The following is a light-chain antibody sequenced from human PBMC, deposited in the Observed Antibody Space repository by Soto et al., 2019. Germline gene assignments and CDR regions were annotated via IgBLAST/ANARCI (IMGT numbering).Light chain of an antibody. Sequence: DIVLTPSPGTPSLSPGERATLSCRASQSVSSYLAWYQQKPGQAPRLLIFGASNRATGIPARFSGSGSGTDFTLTINSLEPEDFAVYYCQQRSSWPITFGQGTRLEIK. CDR3: QQRSSWPIT. V-gene: IGKV3-11*01. CDR1: QSVSSY. CDR2: GAS. J-gene: IGKJ5*01.